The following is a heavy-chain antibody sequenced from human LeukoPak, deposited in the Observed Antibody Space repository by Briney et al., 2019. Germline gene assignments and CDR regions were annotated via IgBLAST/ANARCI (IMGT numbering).Heavy chain of an antibody. Sequence: GGSLRLSCAASGFTFSSYEMNWVRQAPGKGLEWVSYISSSGSTIYYADSVKGRFTISGDNAKNSLYLQMNSLRAEDTAVYYCARAGEDGYSYGYRGANWFDPWGQGTLVTVSS. J-gene: IGHJ5*02. CDR3: ARAGEDGYSYGYRGANWFDP. CDR2: ISSSGSTI. CDR1: GFTFSSYE. D-gene: IGHD5-18*01. V-gene: IGHV3-48*03.